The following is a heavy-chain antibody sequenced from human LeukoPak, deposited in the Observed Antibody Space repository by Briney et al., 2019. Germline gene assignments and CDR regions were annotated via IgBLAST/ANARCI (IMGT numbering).Heavy chain of an antibody. V-gene: IGHV4-59*01. D-gene: IGHD6-19*01. CDR2: IYYSGST. CDR1: GGSISSYF. Sequence: SETLSLTCTVSGGSISSYFWSWIRQPPGKGLEWIGYIYYSGSTNYNPSLKSRVTISVDTSKNQFSLKLSSVTAADTAVYYCARGGSGFDYWGQGTLVTVSS. J-gene: IGHJ4*02. CDR3: ARGGSGFDY.